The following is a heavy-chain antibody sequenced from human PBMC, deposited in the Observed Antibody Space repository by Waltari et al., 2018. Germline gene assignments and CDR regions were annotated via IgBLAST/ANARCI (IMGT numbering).Heavy chain of an antibody. CDR1: GFIFADYP. J-gene: IGHJ5*01. D-gene: IGHD4-4*01. V-gene: IGHV3-9*01. CDR2: LNWNGDTT. CDR3: TKDSGASLVTSFVDS. Sequence: EVHLVESGGGLVPPGRSLSLSCAASGFIFADYPLHWARQFPGKGLEWVSGLNWNGDTTGYADSVKGRFTISRDNAKNSLFLQMDSLTPEDTAVYYCTKDSGASLVTSFVDSWGHGTLVTVSS.